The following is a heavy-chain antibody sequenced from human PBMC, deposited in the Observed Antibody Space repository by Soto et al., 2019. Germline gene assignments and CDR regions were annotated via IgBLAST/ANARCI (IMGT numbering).Heavy chain of an antibody. CDR1: GYSFTSYW. D-gene: IGHD3-9*01. V-gene: IGHV5-10-1*01. Sequence: GESLKISCKGSGYSFTSYWISWVRQMPGKGLGWMGRIDPSDSYTNYSPSFQGHVTISADKSISTAYLQWSSLKASDTAMYYCARRSGYYDILTGSYYYGMDVWGQGTTVTVSS. J-gene: IGHJ6*02. CDR3: ARRSGYYDILTGSYYYGMDV. CDR2: IDPSDSYT.